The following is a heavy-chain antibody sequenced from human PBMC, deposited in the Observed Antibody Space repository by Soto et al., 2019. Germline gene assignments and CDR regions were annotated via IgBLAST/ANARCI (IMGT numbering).Heavy chain of an antibody. V-gene: IGHV4-39*07. D-gene: IGHD3-16*02. Sequence: QLQLQESGPGLVKPSETLSLTCTVSGGSISSSSYYWGWIRQPPGKGLEWIGSIYYRGGTYYNPYLKFRVELSGETSQNQLHLKLSCVTGAETADYYCAGGDSSPDSPLWGSYRLNWFDPWGQGTLVTVS. J-gene: IGHJ5*02. CDR1: GGSISSSSYY. CDR2: IYYRGGT. CDR3: AGGDSSPDSPLWGSYRLNWFDP.